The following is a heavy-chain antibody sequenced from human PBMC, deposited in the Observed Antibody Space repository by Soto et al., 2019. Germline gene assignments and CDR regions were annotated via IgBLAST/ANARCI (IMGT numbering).Heavy chain of an antibody. J-gene: IGHJ3*02. Sequence: QVQVVQSGAEVKKPGASVKVSCKASGYTFTDYYMHWIRQAPGQGLEWMGWIAPHRDGTEFAQKFQGRITLTGDTSTSTAYMELIGLTSADTAVYFCARGPYGDNAFDIWGQGTVVTVSS. CDR3: ARGPYGDNAFDI. D-gene: IGHD4-17*01. CDR1: GYTFTDYY. V-gene: IGHV1-2*02. CDR2: IAPHRDGT.